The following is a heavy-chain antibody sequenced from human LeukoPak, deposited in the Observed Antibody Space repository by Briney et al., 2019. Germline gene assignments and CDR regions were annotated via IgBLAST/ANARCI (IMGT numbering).Heavy chain of an antibody. Sequence: GGSLRLSCAASGFTFSSYNMNWVRQAPGKGLEWVSSITSGSSYIYYADSVKGRFTISRDNAKNSLYLQMNSLRAEDTAVYYCARDLEVDFWSGHPLFDYWGQGTLVTVSS. V-gene: IGHV3-21*01. J-gene: IGHJ4*02. CDR1: GFTFSSYN. D-gene: IGHD3-3*01. CDR2: ITSGSSYI. CDR3: ARDLEVDFWSGHPLFDY.